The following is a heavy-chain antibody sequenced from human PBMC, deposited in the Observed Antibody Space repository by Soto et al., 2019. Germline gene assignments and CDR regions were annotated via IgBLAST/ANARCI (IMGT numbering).Heavy chain of an antibody. CDR1: GFSLSTSGVG. D-gene: IGHD3-9*01. Sequence: QITLKESGPTLVRPTQTLTLTCAFSGFSLSTSGVGVGWIRQPPGKALEGLAVIYWDDSKHYSPSLRGRLTITKDTSKNQVVLTMTNMDPMDTGTYYCAHKGPEDWPLDYWGQGTLVTVSS. V-gene: IGHV2-5*02. CDR2: IYWDDSK. CDR3: AHKGPEDWPLDY. J-gene: IGHJ4*02.